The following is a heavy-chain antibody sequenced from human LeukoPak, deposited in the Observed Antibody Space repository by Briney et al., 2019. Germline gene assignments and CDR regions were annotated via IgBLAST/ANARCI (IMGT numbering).Heavy chain of an antibody. CDR3: AELGITMIGGV. V-gene: IGHV3-7*01. CDR2: IKQDGSEK. J-gene: IGHJ6*04. D-gene: IGHD3-10*02. Sequence: GGSLRLSCAASGFTFISYWMSWVRQAPGKGLEWVANIKQDGSEKYYVDSVKGRFTISRDNAKNSLYLQMNSLRAEDTAVYYCAELGITMIGGVWGKGTTVTISS. CDR1: GFTFISYW.